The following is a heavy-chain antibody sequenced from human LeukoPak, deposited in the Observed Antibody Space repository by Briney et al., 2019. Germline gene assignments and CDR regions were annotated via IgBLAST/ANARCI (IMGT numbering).Heavy chain of an antibody. Sequence: GESLKISCKGSGYSFTSYWIGWVRQMPGEGLEWMGIIYPGDSDTRYSPSFQGQVTISADKSISTAYLQWSSLKASDTAMYYCARGGGWSGGVNYFDYWGQGTLVTVSS. V-gene: IGHV5-51*01. J-gene: IGHJ4*02. CDR2: IYPGDSDT. D-gene: IGHD6-19*01. CDR1: GYSFTSYW. CDR3: ARGGGWSGGVNYFDY.